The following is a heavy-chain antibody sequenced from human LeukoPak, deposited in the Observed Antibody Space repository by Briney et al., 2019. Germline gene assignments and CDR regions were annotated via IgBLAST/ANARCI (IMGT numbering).Heavy chain of an antibody. V-gene: IGHV4-39*01. J-gene: IGHJ5*02. D-gene: IGHD4-17*01. CDR3: ARHPSDYGLFNP. CDR2: IYYSGTT. CDR1: GVSISGSTYF. Sequence: SETLSLTCTVSGVSISGSTYFWGWIRQPPGKGLEWIGSIYYSGTTYYNPALKSRVNLSVDPSKNQFSLKMSSVTAADTAVYYCARHPSDYGLFNPWGQGTRVTVSS.